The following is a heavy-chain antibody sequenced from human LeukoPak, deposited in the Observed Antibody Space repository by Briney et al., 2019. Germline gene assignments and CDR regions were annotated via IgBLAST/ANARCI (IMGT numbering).Heavy chain of an antibody. Sequence: GESLKISCKGSGYSFTSHWIGWVRQMPGKGLECMGTIYPGDSDTRYSPSFQGQVTFSADKSISTAYLQWSSLKASDTAMYYCARRGRSGNNAFDIWGQGTMITVSS. J-gene: IGHJ3*02. V-gene: IGHV5-51*01. D-gene: IGHD3-10*01. CDR1: GYSFTSHW. CDR2: IYPGDSDT. CDR3: ARRGRSGNNAFDI.